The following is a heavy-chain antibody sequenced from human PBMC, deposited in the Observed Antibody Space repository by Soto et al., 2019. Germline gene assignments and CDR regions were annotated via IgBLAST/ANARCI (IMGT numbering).Heavy chain of an antibody. J-gene: IGHJ3*02. CDR1: GFTFSSYA. CDR2: ISYDGSNK. CDR3: ARGYYYDSSGYLTDAFDI. D-gene: IGHD3-22*01. V-gene: IGHV3-30-3*01. Sequence: QVQLVESGGGVVQPGRSLRLSCAASGFTFSSYAMHWVRQAPGKGLEWVAVISYDGSNKYYADTVKGRFTISRDNSKNTLYLQMNRLRAEDTAVYYCARGYYYDSSGYLTDAFDIWGQGTMVTVSS.